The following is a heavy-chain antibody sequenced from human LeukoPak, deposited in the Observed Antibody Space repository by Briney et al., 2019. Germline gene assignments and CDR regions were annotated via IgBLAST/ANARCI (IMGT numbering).Heavy chain of an antibody. V-gene: IGHV1-8*01. CDR2: MNPNSGNT. D-gene: IGHD2/OR15-2a*01. Sequence: ASVKVSCTASGYTFTIYDINWVRQATGQGLEWMGWMNPNSGNTGYAQKFQGRVTMTRNTSISTAYMELSSLRSEDTAVYYCARLSSKGKKNNWFDPWGQGTLVTVSS. CDR1: GYTFTIYD. CDR3: ARLSSKGKKNNWFDP. J-gene: IGHJ5*02.